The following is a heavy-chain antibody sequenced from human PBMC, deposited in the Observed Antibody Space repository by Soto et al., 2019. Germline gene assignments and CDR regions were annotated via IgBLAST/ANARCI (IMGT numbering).Heavy chain of an antibody. Sequence: GGSLRLSCAASGFTFSSYSMNWVRQAPGKGLEWVSSISSSSSYIYYADSVKGRFTISRDNAKNSLYLQMNSLRAEDTAVYYCARDLSGVLEMIDYWGQGTLVTVSS. D-gene: IGHD1-1*01. CDR3: ARDLSGVLEMIDY. J-gene: IGHJ4*02. CDR2: ISSSSSYI. CDR1: GFTFSSYS. V-gene: IGHV3-21*01.